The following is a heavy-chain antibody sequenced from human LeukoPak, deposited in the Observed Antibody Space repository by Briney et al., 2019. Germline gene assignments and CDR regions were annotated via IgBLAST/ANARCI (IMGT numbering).Heavy chain of an antibody. D-gene: IGHD6-13*01. J-gene: IGHJ3*02. CDR3: ARGGIAAAPGEHDI. Sequence: PSETLSLTCAVYGGSFSGYYWSWIRQPPGKGLELIGEINHSGSTNYNPSLKSRVTISVDTSKNQFSLKLSSVTAADTAVYYCARGGIAAAPGEHDIWGQGTMVAVSS. V-gene: IGHV4-34*01. CDR1: GGSFSGYY. CDR2: INHSGST.